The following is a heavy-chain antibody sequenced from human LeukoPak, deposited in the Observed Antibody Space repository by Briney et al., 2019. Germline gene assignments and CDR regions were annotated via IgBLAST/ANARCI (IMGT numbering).Heavy chain of an antibody. J-gene: IGHJ4*02. CDR3: ASAARGVYFDY. CDR1: GYTFTDYY. Sequence: ASVKVSCKASGYTFTDYYMHWVRQAPGQGLEWMRWINPNSGGTNYAQKFQGRVIMTIDTSISTAYMELSRLRFDDTAVYYCASAARGVYFDYWGQGTLVTVSS. V-gene: IGHV1-2*02. D-gene: IGHD2-15*01. CDR2: INPNSGGT.